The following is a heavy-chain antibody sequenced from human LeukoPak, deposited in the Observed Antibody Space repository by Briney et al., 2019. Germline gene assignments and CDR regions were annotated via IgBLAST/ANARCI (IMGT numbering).Heavy chain of an antibody. CDR3: LLNFDY. J-gene: IGHJ4*02. Sequence: GESLRLSCAASGFTFSTYNMNWVRQAPGKGLEWVSYISGSSTTIYYADSVKGRFTISRDNAKNSLYLHMNTLRAEDTAVYYCLLNFDYWGRGTLVTASS. D-gene: IGHD2-15*01. CDR1: GFTFSTYN. V-gene: IGHV3-48*04. CDR2: ISGSSTTI.